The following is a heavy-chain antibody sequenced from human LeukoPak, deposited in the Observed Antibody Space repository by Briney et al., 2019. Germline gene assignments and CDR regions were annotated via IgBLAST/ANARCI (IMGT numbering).Heavy chain of an antibody. CDR3: ARVAKQLVFYFDY. CDR2: IYYSGST. V-gene: IGHV4-59*01. J-gene: IGHJ4*02. CDR1: GGSISSYY. D-gene: IGHD6-6*01. Sequence: SETLSPTCTVSGGSISSYYWSWIRQPPGKGLEWIGYIYYSGSTNYNPSLKSRVTISVDTSKNQFSLKLSSVTAADTAVYYCARVAKQLVFYFDYWGQGTLVTVSS.